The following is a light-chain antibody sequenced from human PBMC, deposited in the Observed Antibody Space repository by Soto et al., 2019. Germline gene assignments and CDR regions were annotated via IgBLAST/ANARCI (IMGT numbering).Light chain of an antibody. CDR2: KAS. CDR3: QQDSDNWT. Sequence: DIKMTQYPSNLSASVGDRVTITCRASQSISNWLAWYKQKPGTAPNLLNYKASTLQSGVPSRFSGSVSGTEFALTFSSRQHDDSATYYCQQDSDNWTFGQGTKVE. V-gene: IGKV1-5*03. J-gene: IGKJ1*01. CDR1: QSISNW.